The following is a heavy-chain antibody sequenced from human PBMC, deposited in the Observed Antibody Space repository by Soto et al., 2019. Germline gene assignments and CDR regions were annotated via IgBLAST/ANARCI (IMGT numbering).Heavy chain of an antibody. CDR3: ARELEGVDY. Sequence: QVQLVESGGGVVQPGRSLRLSCAASGFTFSSYAMHWVRQAPGKGLEWVAVISYDGSNKYYADSVKGRFTISRDNSKNTLYLQMNSLRAEDTAVYYCARELEGVDYWGQGTLVTVSS. J-gene: IGHJ4*02. CDR2: ISYDGSNK. CDR1: GFTFSSYA. D-gene: IGHD3-3*01. V-gene: IGHV3-30-3*01.